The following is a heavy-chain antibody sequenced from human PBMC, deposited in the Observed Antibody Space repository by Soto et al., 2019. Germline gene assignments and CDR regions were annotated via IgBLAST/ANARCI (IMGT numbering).Heavy chain of an antibody. J-gene: IGHJ4*02. Sequence: EVQLVESGGGLVKPGGSLRLSCAASGFTFSSYSMNWVRQATGKGLEWVSSISSSSSYIYYADSVKGRFTISRDNAKNSLYLQMNSLRAEDTAVYYCARDWIAVFDYWGQGTLVTVSS. CDR3: ARDWIAVFDY. V-gene: IGHV3-21*01. CDR1: GFTFSSYS. D-gene: IGHD6-19*01. CDR2: ISSSSSYI.